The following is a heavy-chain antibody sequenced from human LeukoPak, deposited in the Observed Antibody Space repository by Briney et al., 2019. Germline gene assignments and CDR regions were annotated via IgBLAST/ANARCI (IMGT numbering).Heavy chain of an antibody. D-gene: IGHD6-19*01. V-gene: IGHV3-23*01. J-gene: IGHJ3*02. CDR1: GFTFLTYA. CDR2: IRDSGAST. CDR3: AKAGRSGWYPGWPFDI. Sequence: GGSLRLSCAASGFTFLTYAMSWVRQAPGKVLQWVSVIRDSGASTYYADSVKGRFTISRDNSKNTLYLQMNSLRAEDTAVYYCAKAGRSGWYPGWPFDIWGQGTMVTVSS.